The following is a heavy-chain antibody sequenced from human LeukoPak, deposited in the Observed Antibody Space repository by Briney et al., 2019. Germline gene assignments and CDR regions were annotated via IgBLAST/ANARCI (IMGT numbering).Heavy chain of an antibody. D-gene: IGHD6-13*01. CDR3: AKDSSSWYYYGMDV. V-gene: IGHV3-23*01. J-gene: IGHJ6*02. CDR1: GFTFSSYA. Sequence: GGSLRLSFAASGFTFSSYAMSGVRQAPGKGLEWVSAISGSGGSTYYADSVKGRFTISRDNSKNTLYLQMNSLRAEDTAVYYCAKDSSSWYYYGMDVWGQGTTVTVSS. CDR2: ISGSGGST.